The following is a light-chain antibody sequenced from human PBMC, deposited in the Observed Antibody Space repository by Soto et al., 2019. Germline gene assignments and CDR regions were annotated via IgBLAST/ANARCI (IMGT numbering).Light chain of an antibody. CDR2: DAS. J-gene: IGKJ3*01. V-gene: IGKV1-13*02. CDR1: QGISSA. Sequence: AIQLTQSPSSLSASVGDRVTITCRASQGISSALAWYQQKPGQAPKLLIYDASSLESGVPSRFSRRGSGTEFTLPLSSPQPEDFATYYCQQFNSYPRTFGPGTKVDIK. CDR3: QQFNSYPRT.